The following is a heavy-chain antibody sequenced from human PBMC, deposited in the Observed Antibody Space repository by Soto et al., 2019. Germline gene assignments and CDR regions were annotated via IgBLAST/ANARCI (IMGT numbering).Heavy chain of an antibody. CDR2: IYNIGST. CDR3: VGGYPWVGFDY. CDR1: GGSISGYY. Sequence: PSETLSLTCTFSGGSISGYYWILLRQPPGKGLEWIGYIYNIGSTNYNPSLRSRVTMSMDTSKNQFSLKLSSVTATDTAVYICVGGYPWVGFDYWGQGTLVTVSS. V-gene: IGHV4-59*08. D-gene: IGHD3-22*01. J-gene: IGHJ4*02.